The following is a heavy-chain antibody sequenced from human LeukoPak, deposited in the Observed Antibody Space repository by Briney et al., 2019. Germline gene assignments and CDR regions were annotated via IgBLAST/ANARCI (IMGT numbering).Heavy chain of an antibody. CDR3: ARVGLTGYYGYYFDY. CDR1: GFTFSSYW. D-gene: IGHD3-9*01. CDR2: INSDGSST. Sequence: GGSLRLSCAASGFTFSSYWMHWVRQAPGKGLVWVSRINSDGSSTSYADSVKSRFTISRDNAKNTLYLRMNSLRAEDTAVYYCARVGLTGYYGYYFDYWGQGTLVTVSS. V-gene: IGHV3-74*01. J-gene: IGHJ4*02.